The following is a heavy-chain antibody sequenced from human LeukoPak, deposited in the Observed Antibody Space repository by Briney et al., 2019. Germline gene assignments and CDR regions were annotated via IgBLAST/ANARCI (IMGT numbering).Heavy chain of an antibody. CDR2: ISYDGSNK. CDR3: ARRAYYGMDV. CDR1: GFTFSSYA. V-gene: IGHV3-30-3*01. J-gene: IGHJ6*02. Sequence: GGSLRLSCAASGFTFSSYAMHWVCQAPGKGLEWVAVISYDGSNKYYADSVKGRFTISRDNSKNTLYLQMNSLRAEDTAVYYCARRAYYGMDVWGQGTTVTVSS.